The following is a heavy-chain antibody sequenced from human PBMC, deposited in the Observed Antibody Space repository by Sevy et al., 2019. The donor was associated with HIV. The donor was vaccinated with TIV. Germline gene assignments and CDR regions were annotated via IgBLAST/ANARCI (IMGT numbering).Heavy chain of an antibody. V-gene: IGHV1-46*01. D-gene: IGHD5-12*01. CDR1: GYTFTKYY. Sequence: ASVKVSCEASGYTFTKYYMHWVRQAPGQGLEWMGIINPNDGGTTYAQKFQGRVTMTRDTSTTTVYMELTSLRSEDTAVYSCARGSSGSHPFDYWGQGTLVTVSS. CDR2: INPNDGGT. CDR3: ARGSSGSHPFDY. J-gene: IGHJ4*02.